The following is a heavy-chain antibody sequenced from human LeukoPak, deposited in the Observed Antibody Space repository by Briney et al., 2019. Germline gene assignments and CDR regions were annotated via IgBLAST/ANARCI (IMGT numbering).Heavy chain of an antibody. D-gene: IGHD2-2*01. CDR3: AKDIQKDSLHYCSSTSCYVEVLGFDY. V-gene: IGHV3-9*01. CDR2: ISWNSGSI. J-gene: IGHJ4*02. CDR1: GFTFDDYA. Sequence: PGGSLRLSCAASGFTFDDYAMHWVRQAPGKGLEWVSGISWNSGSIGYADSVKGRFTISRDNAKNSLYLQMNSLRAEDTALYYCAKDIQKDSLHYCSSTSCYVEVLGFDYWGQGTLVTVSS.